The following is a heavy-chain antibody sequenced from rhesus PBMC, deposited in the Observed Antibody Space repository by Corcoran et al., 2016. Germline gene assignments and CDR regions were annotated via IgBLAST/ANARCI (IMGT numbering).Heavy chain of an antibody. CDR2: IIPLVGIT. Sequence: QVQLVQSGAEVKKPGASVKLSCKASGDTISIYVISGVRQAPVQGLAWVCRIIPLVGITNYAEKCQGRVTITADTSTSTAYMELSSLRSEDTAVYYCARGGAQFYGLDSWGQGVVVTVSS. V-gene: IGHV1-151*01. CDR3: ARGGAQFYGLDS. D-gene: IGHD3-3*01. J-gene: IGHJ6*01. CDR1: GDTISIYV.